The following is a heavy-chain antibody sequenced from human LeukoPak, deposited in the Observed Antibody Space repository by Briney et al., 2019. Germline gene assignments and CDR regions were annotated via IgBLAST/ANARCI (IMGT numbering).Heavy chain of an antibody. J-gene: IGHJ5*02. CDR2: IYYSGST. CDR3: ARVSEQQLVRWFDP. D-gene: IGHD6-13*01. CDR1: GGSISSGGYY. V-gene: IGHV4-31*03. Sequence: PSETLSLTCTVSGGSISSGGYYWSWIRQHPGKGLEWIGYIYYSGSTYYNPSLKSRVTISVDTSKNQFSLKLSSVTAADTAVYYCARVSEQQLVRWFDPWGQGTLVTVSS.